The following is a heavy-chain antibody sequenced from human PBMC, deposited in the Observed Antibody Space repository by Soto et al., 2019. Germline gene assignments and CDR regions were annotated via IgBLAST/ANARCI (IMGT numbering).Heavy chain of an antibody. V-gene: IGHV3-74*01. J-gene: IGHJ4*02. D-gene: IGHD3-3*02. CDR2: IDGVGTGT. CDR1: GFTFTNYW. CDR3: TTVFAY. Sequence: EVQLVQSGGGSVQPGGSLRLSCAASGFTFTNYWMHWVRQVPGKGLVWVSRIDGVGTGTSYSDSVRGRFTISRDNAENMLYLQRNSLRGEDTAVYYCTTVFAYWGQGTLVTVSS.